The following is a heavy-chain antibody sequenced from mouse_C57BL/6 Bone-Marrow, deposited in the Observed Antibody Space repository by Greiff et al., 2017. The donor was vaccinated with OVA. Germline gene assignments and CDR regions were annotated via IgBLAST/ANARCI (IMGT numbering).Heavy chain of an antibody. V-gene: IGHV1-7*01. CDR3: AKIYYGYPYAMDY. Sequence: QVHVKQSGAELAKPGASVKLSCKASGYTFTSYWMHWVKQRPGQGLEWIGYINPSSGYTKYNQKFKDKATLTADKSSSTAYMQLSSLTYEDSAVYYCAKIYYGYPYAMDYWGQGTSVTVSS. D-gene: IGHD2-2*01. J-gene: IGHJ4*01. CDR2: INPSSGYT. CDR1: GYTFTSYW.